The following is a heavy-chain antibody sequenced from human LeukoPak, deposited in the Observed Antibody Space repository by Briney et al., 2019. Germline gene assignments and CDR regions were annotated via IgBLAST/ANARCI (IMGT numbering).Heavy chain of an antibody. CDR2: ISSDGSST. CDR3: AKADVVDIVATTLGFDI. J-gene: IGHJ3*02. CDR1: GFTFSNYW. Sequence: GGSLRLSCAASGFTFSNYWMHWDRQAPGKGLVWVSHISSDGSSTYYADSVKGRFTISRDNSKNTLYLQMNSLRAEDTAVYYCAKADVVDIVATTLGFDIWGQGTMVTVSS. D-gene: IGHD5-12*01. V-gene: IGHV3-74*01.